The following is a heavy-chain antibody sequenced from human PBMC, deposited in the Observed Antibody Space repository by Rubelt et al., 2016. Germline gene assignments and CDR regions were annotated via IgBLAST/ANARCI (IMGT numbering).Heavy chain of an antibody. D-gene: IGHD6-13*01. V-gene: IGHV3-74*02. CDR1: GFTLSSYW. J-gene: IGHJ4*02. CDR3: VSSSLDY. CDR2: INSDGRIT. Sequence: EVQLVESGGGLIQPGGSLRLSCAASGFTLSSYWMHWVRQAPGKGLVWVSRINSDGRITNYAESVKGRLTSSRDNAKNTLYLQMNSLRAEDTAVYYCVSSSLDYWGQGTLVTVSS.